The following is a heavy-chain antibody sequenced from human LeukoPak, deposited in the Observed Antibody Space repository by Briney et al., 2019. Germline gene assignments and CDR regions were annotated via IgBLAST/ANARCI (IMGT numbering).Heavy chain of an antibody. CDR3: ARGVEEGYCSGGSCRYY. V-gene: IGHV3-74*01. Sequence: GGSLRLSCAASGFTFSRYWMHWVRQAPGKGPVWVSRINSDGSSTSYADSVKGRFTISRDNAKNTLYLQMNSLRAEDTAVYYCARGVEEGYCSGGSCRYYWGQGTLVTVSS. D-gene: IGHD2-15*01. J-gene: IGHJ4*02. CDR1: GFTFSRYW. CDR2: INSDGSST.